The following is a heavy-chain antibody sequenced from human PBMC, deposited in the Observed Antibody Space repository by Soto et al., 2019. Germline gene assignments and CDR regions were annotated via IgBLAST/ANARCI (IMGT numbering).Heavy chain of an antibody. CDR1: RDSFTTYW. CDR2: IDPSDSYT. J-gene: IGHJ6*02. V-gene: IGHV5-10-1*01. Sequence: EVQLVQSGAEVKKPGESLRISCEGSRDSFTTYWISWVRQMPGKGLEWMGRIDPSDSYTNYSPSFQGHVTISADKSIITAYLQWSSLKASDTAMYYCARSDYGMDVWGQGTTVTVSS. CDR3: ARSDYGMDV.